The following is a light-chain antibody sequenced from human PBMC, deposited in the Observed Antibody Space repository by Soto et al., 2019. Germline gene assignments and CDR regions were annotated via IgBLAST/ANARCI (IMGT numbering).Light chain of an antibody. CDR3: QQYNNWLWT. Sequence: EIVMTQSPATLSVSPGERATLSCRASQNISSNLAWYQQKPGQAPRVLIDGASTRATGIPARFSGSVSGTQFTITISSLQSEEFTFYNCQQYNNWLWTLGQGTKVEIK. V-gene: IGKV3-15*01. J-gene: IGKJ1*01. CDR1: QNISSN. CDR2: GAS.